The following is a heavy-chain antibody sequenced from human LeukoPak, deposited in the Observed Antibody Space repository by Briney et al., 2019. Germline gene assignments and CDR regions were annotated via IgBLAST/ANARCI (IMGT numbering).Heavy chain of an antibody. D-gene: IGHD4-17*01. V-gene: IGHV4-38-2*02. CDR1: GYSISSGYY. J-gene: IGHJ4*02. Sequence: SETLSLTCTVSGYSISSGYYWGWIRQPPGKGLEWIGSIYHSGNTYYNPSLKSRVTISVDTSKNQFSLKLSSVTAADTAVYYCARLAVTTPFDYWGQGTLVTVSS. CDR3: ARLAVTTPFDY. CDR2: IYHSGNT.